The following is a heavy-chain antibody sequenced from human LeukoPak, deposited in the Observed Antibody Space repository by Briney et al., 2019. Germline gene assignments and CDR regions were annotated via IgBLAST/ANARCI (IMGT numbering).Heavy chain of an antibody. CDR2: ISSSSSTI. D-gene: IGHD4-11*01. J-gene: IGHJ4*02. CDR3: ARDNDYTNYY. CDR1: GFTFNDFW. Sequence: GGSLRLSCTASGFTFNDFWMSWVRQAPGKGLEWVSYISSSSSTIYYADSVKGRFTISRDNAKNSLYLQMNSLRAEDTAIYYCARDNDYTNYYWGQGTLVTVSS. V-gene: IGHV3-48*04.